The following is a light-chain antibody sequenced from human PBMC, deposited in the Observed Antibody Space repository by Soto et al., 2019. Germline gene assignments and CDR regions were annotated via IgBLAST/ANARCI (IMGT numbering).Light chain of an antibody. V-gene: IGLV1-47*01. CDR3: AAWDDSLRGVV. Sequence: QSVLTQPPSASATPGQRVTISCSGSTSNIEKFYVYWYQQLPGTAPKLLVYRDNQRPSGVPDRFSGSKSGTSASLAISGLRPDDEADYYCAAWDDSLRGVVFGGGTQLTVL. CDR1: TSNIEKFY. CDR2: RDN. J-gene: IGLJ2*01.